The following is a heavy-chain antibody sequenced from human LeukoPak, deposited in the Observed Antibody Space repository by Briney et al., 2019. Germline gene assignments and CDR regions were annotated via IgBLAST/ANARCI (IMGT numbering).Heavy chain of an antibody. V-gene: IGHV3-48*04. Sequence: GGSLRLSCAASGFTFSSYSLNWVRQAPGKGLEWVSCISSSSSTIYYADSVKGRFTISRDNAKNSLNLQMNSLRVEDTAVYYCARERGPIDSWGQGTLVTVSS. J-gene: IGHJ4*02. CDR1: GFTFSSYS. CDR2: ISSSSSTI. D-gene: IGHD3-10*01. CDR3: ARERGPIDS.